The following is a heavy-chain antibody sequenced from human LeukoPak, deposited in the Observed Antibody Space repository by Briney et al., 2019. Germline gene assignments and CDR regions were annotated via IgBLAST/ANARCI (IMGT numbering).Heavy chain of an antibody. CDR2: ISGDGGST. CDR3: AKDPKRKYSYGYYDYYYGMDV. J-gene: IGHJ6*02. V-gene: IGHV3-43*02. D-gene: IGHD5-18*01. Sequence: GGSLTLSCAASVFTFDDYAMHWVRQAPGKGLEWVSLISGDGGSTYYADSVKGRFTISRDNSKNSLYLQMNSLRTEDTALYYCAKDPKRKYSYGYYDYYYGMDVWGQGTTVTVSS. CDR1: VFTFDDYA.